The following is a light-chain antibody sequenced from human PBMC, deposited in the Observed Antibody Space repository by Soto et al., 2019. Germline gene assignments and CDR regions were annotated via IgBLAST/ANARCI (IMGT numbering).Light chain of an antibody. V-gene: IGKV3-11*01. CDR1: QSISIY. CDR2: DAS. J-gene: IGKJ2*01. CDR3: QQRNGWPPLDT. Sequence: EIVLTQSPATLSLSPGERATLSCRASQSISIYLAWYQQKPGQAPRLLIYDASNRATGIPARFSGSGSGTDFTLTISSLEPEDFAVYYCQQRNGWPPLDTFGQGTKLEIK.